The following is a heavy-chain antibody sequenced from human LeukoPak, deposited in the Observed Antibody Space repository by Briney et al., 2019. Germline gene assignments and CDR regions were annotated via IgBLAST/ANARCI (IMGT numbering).Heavy chain of an antibody. J-gene: IGHJ4*02. Sequence: ASVKVSCKASGYTFTGYYMHWVRQAPGQGLEWMGWINPNSGGTNYAQKFQGRVTMTRDTSISTAYMELSRLRSDDTAVYYCARGSDSSGYLQAVADYWGQGTLVTVSS. V-gene: IGHV1-2*02. CDR3: ARGSDSSGYLQAVADY. CDR1: GYTFTGYY. D-gene: IGHD3-22*01. CDR2: INPNSGGT.